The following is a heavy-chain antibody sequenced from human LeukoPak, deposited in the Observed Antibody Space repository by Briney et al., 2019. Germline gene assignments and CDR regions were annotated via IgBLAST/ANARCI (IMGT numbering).Heavy chain of an antibody. CDR1: GYTFTSYY. V-gene: IGHV1-46*01. Sequence: ASVKVSCKASGYTFTSYYMHWVRQAPGQGLEWMGIINPSGGSTSYAQKFQGRVTMTRDMSTSTVYMELSSLRSEDTAVYYCARERNTLAAAGTGAFDYWGQGTLVTVSS. CDR3: ARERNTLAAAGTGAFDY. CDR2: INPSGGST. D-gene: IGHD6-13*01. J-gene: IGHJ4*02.